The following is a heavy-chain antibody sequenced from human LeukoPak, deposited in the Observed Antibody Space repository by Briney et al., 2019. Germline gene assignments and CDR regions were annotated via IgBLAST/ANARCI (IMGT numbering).Heavy chain of an antibody. Sequence: PGGSLRLSCAASGFTFSSYEMNWVRQAPGKGLEWVSYISSSGSTTYYADSVKGRFTISRDNSKNTLYLEMNSLRAEDTAVYSCAKNLWFGEVLNNWFDPWGQGTLVTVSS. D-gene: IGHD3-10*01. CDR2: ISSSGSTT. J-gene: IGHJ5*02. CDR1: GFTFSSYE. V-gene: IGHV3-48*03. CDR3: AKNLWFGEVLNNWFDP.